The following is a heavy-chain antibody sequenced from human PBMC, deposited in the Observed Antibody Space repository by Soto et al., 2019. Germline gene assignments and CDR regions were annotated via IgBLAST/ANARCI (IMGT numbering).Heavy chain of an antibody. CDR2: ISYDGSNK. D-gene: IGHD2-2*01. CDR3: AKVGGYCSSASCYYYYYYGMDV. CDR1: GFTFSSYG. V-gene: IGHV3-30*18. J-gene: IGHJ6*02. Sequence: QVQLVESGGGVVQPGRSLRLSCAASGFTFSSYGMHWVRQAPGKGLEWVAVISYDGSNKYYADSVKGRFTISRDNSKNSLYLQMNSLRAEETAVYYCAKVGGYCSSASCYYYYYYGMDVWGQGTTVTVSS.